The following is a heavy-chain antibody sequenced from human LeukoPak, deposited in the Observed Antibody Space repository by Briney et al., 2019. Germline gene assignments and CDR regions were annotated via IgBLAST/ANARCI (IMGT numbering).Heavy chain of an antibody. Sequence: SETLSLTCTVSGGSISSGGYYWSWIRQHPGKGLEWIGYIYYSGSTYYNPSLKSRVTISVDTSKNQFSLKLSSVTAADTAVYYCARDRPDIVVVPDASGGMDVWGQGTTVTVSS. CDR2: IYYSGST. D-gene: IGHD2-2*01. V-gene: IGHV4-31*03. J-gene: IGHJ6*02. CDR1: GGSISSGGYY. CDR3: ARDRPDIVVVPDASGGMDV.